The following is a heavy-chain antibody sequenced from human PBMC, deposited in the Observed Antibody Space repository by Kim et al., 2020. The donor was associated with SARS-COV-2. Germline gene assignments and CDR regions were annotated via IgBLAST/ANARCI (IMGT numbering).Heavy chain of an antibody. Sequence: SETLSLTCTVSGGSISSSSYYWGWIRQPPGKGLEWIGSIYYSGSTYYNPSLKSRVTISVDTSKNQFSLKLSSVTAADTAVYYCAGHWDHSSGWESELNWFDPWGQGSLDTVAS. CDR2: IYYSGST. V-gene: IGHV4-39*01. CDR3: AGHWDHSSGWESELNWFDP. D-gene: IGHD6-19*01. J-gene: IGHJ5*02. CDR1: GGSISSSSYY.